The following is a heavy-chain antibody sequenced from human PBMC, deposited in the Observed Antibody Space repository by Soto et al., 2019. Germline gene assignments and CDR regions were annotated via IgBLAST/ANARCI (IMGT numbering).Heavy chain of an antibody. CDR3: AKDLVKNAYCSSTSCYRGRLSYYYYYGMDV. J-gene: IGHJ6*02. CDR2: ISGSGCST. V-gene: IGHV3-23*01. Sequence: PGGSLRLSCAASGFTFSSYAMSWVRQAPGKGLEWVSAISGSGCSTYYADSVKGRFTISRDNSKNTLYLQMNSLRAEDTAVYYCAKDLVKNAYCSSTSCYRGRLSYYYYYGMDVWGQGTTVTVSS. CDR1: GFTFSSYA. D-gene: IGHD2-2*02.